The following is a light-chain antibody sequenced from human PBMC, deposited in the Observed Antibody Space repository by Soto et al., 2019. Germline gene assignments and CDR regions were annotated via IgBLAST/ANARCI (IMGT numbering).Light chain of an antibody. V-gene: IGKV1-39*01. J-gene: IGKJ1*01. CDR3: QQSYSTPPT. Sequence: DIQMTQSPSSLSASVGDRVTITCRASQSISSYLNWYQQKPGKAPKFLIYGASSLQSGVPSRFRGSGSGTDFTLTISSLQPEDFATYYCQQSYSTPPTFGQGTKVEIK. CDR2: GAS. CDR1: QSISSY.